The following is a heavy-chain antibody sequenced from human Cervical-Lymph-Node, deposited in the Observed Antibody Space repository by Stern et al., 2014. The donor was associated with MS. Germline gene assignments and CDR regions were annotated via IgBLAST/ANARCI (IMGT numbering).Heavy chain of an antibody. CDR2: INGGCDFV. Sequence: VQLVESGGGLVKPGGSLRLSCAASGFIFSDHYMTWIRQVPGKGLECLSYINGGCDFVNYADSVRGRFTISRDNAKNSLFLQMNSLTTEDTAVYYCTRDPRLLDYWGQGTLVTVSS. V-gene: IGHV3-11*01. CDR3: TRDPRLLDY. J-gene: IGHJ4*02. CDR1: GFIFSDHY.